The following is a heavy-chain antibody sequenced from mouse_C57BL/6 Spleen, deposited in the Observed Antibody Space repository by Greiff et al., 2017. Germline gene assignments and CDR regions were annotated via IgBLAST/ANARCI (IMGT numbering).Heavy chain of an antibody. Sequence: EVKVVESGEGLVKPGGSLKLSCAASGFTFSSYAMSWVRQTPEKRLEWVAYISSGGDYIYYADTVKGRFTISRDNARNTLYLQMSSLKSEDTAMYYCTRRGLYDYDGAWFAYWGQGTLVTVSA. D-gene: IGHD2-4*01. J-gene: IGHJ3*01. CDR2: ISSGGDYI. V-gene: IGHV5-9-1*02. CDR3: TRRGLYDYDGAWFAY. CDR1: GFTFSSYA.